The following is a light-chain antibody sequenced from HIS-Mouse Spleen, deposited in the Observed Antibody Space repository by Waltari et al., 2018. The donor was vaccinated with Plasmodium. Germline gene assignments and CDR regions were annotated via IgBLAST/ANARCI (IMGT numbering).Light chain of an antibody. CDR3: QQYNNWSFT. J-gene: IGKJ3*01. CDR2: EAP. Sequence: EIVMPQSPATLSVSPGERATLSCRASQSVSSNLAWYQQKPGQAPRLLIYEAPTRATGIPARFSGSGSGTEFTLTISSLQSEDFAVYDCQQYNNWSFTFGPGTKVDIK. V-gene: IGKV3-15*01. CDR1: QSVSSN.